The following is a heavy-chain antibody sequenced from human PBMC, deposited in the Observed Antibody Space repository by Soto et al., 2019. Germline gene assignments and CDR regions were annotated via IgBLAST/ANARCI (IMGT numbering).Heavy chain of an antibody. J-gene: IGHJ4*02. CDR3: ASGDSSRWYYFDY. Sequence: QVQLQESGPGLVKPSQTLSLTCTVSGGSISSSGYYWSWIRQHPGKGLEWIGYIYYSGTTYYNPSIKSRVAISVDTSKNQFSLKLSSVTAADTAVYYCASGDSSRWYYFDYWGQGTLVTVSS. D-gene: IGHD6-13*01. V-gene: IGHV4-31*03. CDR2: IYYSGTT. CDR1: GGSISSSGYY.